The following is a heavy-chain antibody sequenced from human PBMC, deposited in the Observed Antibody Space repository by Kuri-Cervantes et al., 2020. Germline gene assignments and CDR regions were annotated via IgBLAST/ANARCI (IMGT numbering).Heavy chain of an antibody. V-gene: IGHV4-4*02. CDR3: ARVDTYYDGSGYSPCDAFDI. J-gene: IGHJ3*02. D-gene: IGHD3-22*01. CDR2: IFHSGST. CDR1: GDSISSSNW. Sequence: SETLSLTCVVSGDSISSSNWWTWVRQPPGKGLEWIGEIFHSGSTNQNPSLKSRVTISVDTSKNQFSLQLSSVTAADTAAYYCARVDTYYDGSGYSPCDAFDIWGQGTMVTVSS.